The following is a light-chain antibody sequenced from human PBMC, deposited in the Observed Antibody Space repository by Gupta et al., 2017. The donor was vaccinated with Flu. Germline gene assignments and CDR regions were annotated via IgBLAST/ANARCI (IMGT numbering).Light chain of an antibody. J-gene: IGKJ3*01. Sequence: IQITXSPSSLSASVGDRVTITCRASPGISNYLAWYQQKPGKVPKLLIYAAPTLQSGVPSRFSGSGSGTDFSLTISSLQPEDVATYYCQKYNSAPRTFGPGTKVDIK. CDR3: QKYNSAPRT. CDR2: AAP. V-gene: IGKV1-27*01. CDR1: PGISNY.